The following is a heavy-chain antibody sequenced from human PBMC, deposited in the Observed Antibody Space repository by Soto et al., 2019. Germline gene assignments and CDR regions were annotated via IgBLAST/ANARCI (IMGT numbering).Heavy chain of an antibody. CDR2: IYWNDDK. D-gene: IGHD3-22*01. Sequence: VSGPTLVNPTQTLTLTCTFSGFSLSTSGVGVGWIRQPPGKALEWLALIYWNDDKRYSPSLKSRLTITKDTSKNQVVLTMTNMDPVDTATYYCAHIGNYYYDSSGQHLDYWGQGTLVTVSS. V-gene: IGHV2-5*01. CDR1: GFSLSTSGVG. J-gene: IGHJ4*02. CDR3: AHIGNYYYDSSGQHLDY.